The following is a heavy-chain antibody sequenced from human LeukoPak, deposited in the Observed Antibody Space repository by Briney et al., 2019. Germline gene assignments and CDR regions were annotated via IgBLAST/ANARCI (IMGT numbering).Heavy chain of an antibody. CDR2: IRGDSTET. CDR3: ARGHFGVVLDY. Sequence: GGSLRLSCAVSGITLSNYGMSWVRQAPGKGLEWVSSIRGDSTETRHADSLMGRFTISRDNAKKSLYLQMNSLRAEDTAVYYCARGHFGVVLDYWGQGTLVTVSS. V-gene: IGHV3-21*01. D-gene: IGHD3-3*01. J-gene: IGHJ4*02. CDR1: GITLSNYG.